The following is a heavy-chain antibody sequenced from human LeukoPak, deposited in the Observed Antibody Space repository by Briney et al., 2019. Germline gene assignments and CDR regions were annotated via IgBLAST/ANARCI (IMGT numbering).Heavy chain of an antibody. J-gene: IGHJ4*02. CDR1: GSSISSYH. V-gene: IGHV4-59*08. CDR3: ARHSTSGYYYDFDY. D-gene: IGHD3-22*01. Sequence: SETLSLTCTVSGSSISSYHWSWIRQPPGKGPEWIGYIYYSGSTNYNPSLKSRVTISVDTSKNQFSLKLSSVTAADTAVYYCARHSTSGYYYDFDYWGQGTLVTVSS. CDR2: IYYSGST.